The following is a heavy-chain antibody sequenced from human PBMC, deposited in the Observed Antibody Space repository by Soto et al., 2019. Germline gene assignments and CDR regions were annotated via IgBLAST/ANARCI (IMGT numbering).Heavy chain of an antibody. CDR2: INHSGST. CDR1: GGSFSGYY. V-gene: IGHV4-34*01. J-gene: IGHJ6*02. CDR3: ARASGNYYLYYYYYGMDV. D-gene: IGHD3-10*01. Sequence: SETLSLTCAVYGGSFSGYYLSWIRQPPGKGLEWIGEINHSGSTNYSPSLKSRVTISVDTSKNQFSLKLSSVTAADTAVYYCARASGNYYLYYYYYGMDVWGQGTTVTVSS.